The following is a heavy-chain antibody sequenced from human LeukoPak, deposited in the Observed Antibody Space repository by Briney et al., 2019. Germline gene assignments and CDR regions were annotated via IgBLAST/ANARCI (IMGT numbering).Heavy chain of an antibody. J-gene: IGHJ4*02. CDR2: INPSGGST. D-gene: IGHD6-13*01. V-gene: IGHV1-46*01. CDR3: ATGAGIAAAGPKADY. CDR1: GYTFTSYY. Sequence: ASVKVSRKASGYTFTSYYMHWVRQAPGQGLEWMGIINPSGGSTSYAQKFQGRVTMTRDTSTSTVYMELSSLRSEDTAVYYCATGAGIAAAGPKADYWGQGTLVTVSS.